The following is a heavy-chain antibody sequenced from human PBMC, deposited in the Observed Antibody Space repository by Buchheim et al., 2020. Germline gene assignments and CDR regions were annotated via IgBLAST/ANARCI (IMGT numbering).Heavy chain of an antibody. V-gene: IGHV1-69*01. J-gene: IGHJ6*03. CDR3: ARERKAANDYIAYLPGQNYMDV. CDR1: GGTFSTYA. D-gene: IGHD4-11*01. CDR2: IIPVYGTA. Sequence: VQLVQSGAEVKKPGSSVKVSCKTSGGTFSTYAISWVRQAPGQGLEWMGGIIPVYGTANYAQKFHGEVTITADESTSTVYMEVSSLRSEDTAVYYCARERKAANDYIAYLPGQNYMDVWGKGT.